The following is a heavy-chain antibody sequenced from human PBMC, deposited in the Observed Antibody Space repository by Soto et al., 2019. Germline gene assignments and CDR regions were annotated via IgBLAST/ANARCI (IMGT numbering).Heavy chain of an antibody. CDR1: GFTFSSYG. CDR2: IWYDGSNK. V-gene: IGHV3-33*01. CDR3: ARFYGSGSTYYYYYMDV. J-gene: IGHJ6*03. Sequence: PGGSLRLSCAASGFTFSSYGMHWVRQAPGKGLEWVAVIWYDGSNKYYADSVKGRFTISRDNSKNTLYLQMNSLRAEDTAVYYCARFYGSGSTYYYYYMDVWGQGTTLTVSS. D-gene: IGHD3-10*01.